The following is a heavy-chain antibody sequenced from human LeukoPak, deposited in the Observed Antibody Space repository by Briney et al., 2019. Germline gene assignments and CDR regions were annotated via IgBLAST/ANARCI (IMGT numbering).Heavy chain of an antibody. D-gene: IGHD6-19*01. CDR2: IGTAGDT. J-gene: IGHJ3*02. Sequence: GGSLRLSCAASGFTFSSYDMHWVRQATGKGLEWVSAIGTAGDTYYPGSVKGRFTISRENAKNSLYLQMNSLRAGDTAVYYCARASCSYAFDIWGQGTMVTVSS. V-gene: IGHV3-13*01. CDR1: GFTFSSYD. CDR3: ARASCSYAFDI.